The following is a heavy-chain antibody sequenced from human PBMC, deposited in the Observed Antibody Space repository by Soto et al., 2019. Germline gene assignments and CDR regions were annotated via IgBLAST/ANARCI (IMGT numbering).Heavy chain of an antibody. CDR3: ARDSSGWYYFDY. V-gene: IGHV3-21*01. D-gene: IGHD6-19*01. CDR1: GFTFSTYN. CDR2: ISSGSSYI. Sequence: GGSLRLSCAASGFTFSTYNMNWVRQAPGKGLEWVSSISSGSSYIYYADSVKGRFTISRDNAKNSLYLQMNSLRAEDTAVYYCARDSSGWYYFDYWGQGTLVTVS. J-gene: IGHJ4*02.